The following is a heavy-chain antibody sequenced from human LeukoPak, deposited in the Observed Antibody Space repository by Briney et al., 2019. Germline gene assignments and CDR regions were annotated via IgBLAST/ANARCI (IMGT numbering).Heavy chain of an antibody. CDR2: IYHSGST. D-gene: IGHD3-22*01. V-gene: IGHV4-38-2*02. Sequence: PSETLSLTCSVSGYAISSGYFWGWMRQPPGKGLEWIGTIYHSGSTYYNPSLKSRVTISVDTSKNQFSLKLSSVTAADTAVYYCARWAYYYDTSGFGWFDPWGQGTLVTVSS. CDR1: GYAISSGYF. CDR3: ARWAYYYDTSGFGWFDP. J-gene: IGHJ5*02.